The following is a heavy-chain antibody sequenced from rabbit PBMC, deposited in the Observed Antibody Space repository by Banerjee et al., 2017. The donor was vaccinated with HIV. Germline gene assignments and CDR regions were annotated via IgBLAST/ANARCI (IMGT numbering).Heavy chain of an antibody. CDR1: GFSFSSSYY. Sequence: QEQLVESGGGLVQPEGSLTLTCTASGFSFSSSYYMCWVRQAPGKGLEWIACIDIGSSSVTYYASWAKGRFTISKTSSTTVTLQMTSLTAADTATYFCARSIYDAAGYAYAPCYFNLWGPGTLVTVS. J-gene: IGHJ4*01. CDR3: ARSIYDAAGYAYAPCYFNL. D-gene: IGHD6-1*01. CDR2: IDIGSSSVT. V-gene: IGHV1S45*01.